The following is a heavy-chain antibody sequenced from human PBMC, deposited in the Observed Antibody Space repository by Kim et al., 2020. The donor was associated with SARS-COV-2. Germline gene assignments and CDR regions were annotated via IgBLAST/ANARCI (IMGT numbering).Heavy chain of an antibody. CDR3: ARARGSGTWEDYYGMDV. V-gene: IGHV3-74*01. Sequence: GGSLRLSCAASGFTFSSYWIHWVRQAPGKGLVWVSRINSDGSSTSNADSVKGRFTTSRDNAKNTLYLQMDSLRAEDTAIYYCARARGSGTWEDYYGMDVWGQGTTVTVSS. CDR1: GFTFSSYW. J-gene: IGHJ6*02. CDR2: INSDGSST. D-gene: IGHD1-7*01.